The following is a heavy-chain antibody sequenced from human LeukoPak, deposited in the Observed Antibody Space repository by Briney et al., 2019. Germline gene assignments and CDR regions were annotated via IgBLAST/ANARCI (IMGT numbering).Heavy chain of an antibody. D-gene: IGHD1-26*01. CDR2: ISSSSSTI. CDR1: GFTFSSYS. J-gene: IGHJ4*02. Sequence: GGSLRLSCAASGFTFSSYSMNWVRQAPGKGLEWVSCISSSSSTIYYADSVKGRFTISRDNAKNSLYLQMNSLRAEDTAVYYCARKWELLYWGQGTLVTVSS. CDR3: ARKWELLY. V-gene: IGHV3-48*01.